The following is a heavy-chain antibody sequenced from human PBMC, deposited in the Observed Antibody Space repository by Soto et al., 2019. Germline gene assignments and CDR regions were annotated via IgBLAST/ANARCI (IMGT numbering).Heavy chain of an antibody. CDR3: ARPKYSGSYVYPDC. V-gene: IGHV1-2*02. CDR1: GYTFTGYY. J-gene: IGHJ4*02. Sequence: ASVKVSFKTSGYTFTGYYIHWVRQAPGQGLEWMGWINPNTGGTKYAQKLQGRVTVTRDTSISTAYMELIGLRSDDTAVYYCARPKYSGSYVYPDCWGQGTLVTVSS. D-gene: IGHD1-26*01. CDR2: INPNTGGT.